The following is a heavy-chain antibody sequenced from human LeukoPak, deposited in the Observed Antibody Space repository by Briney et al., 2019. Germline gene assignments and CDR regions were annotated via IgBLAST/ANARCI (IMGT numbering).Heavy chain of an antibody. CDR1: GYTFTYYG. D-gene: IGHD3-10*01. J-gene: IGHJ5*02. CDR3: ARPNYPGGSGSYGGTNWFDP. CDR2: IRGYNGDT. V-gene: IGHV1-18*01. Sequence: ASVKVSCKASGYTFTYYGISWVRQAPGQRHEWLGWIRGYNGDTNYAQNLQGRVTMTTDPSTSTAYMELRSLRSDDTAVYYCARPNYPGGSGSYGGTNWFDPWGQGTLVTVSS.